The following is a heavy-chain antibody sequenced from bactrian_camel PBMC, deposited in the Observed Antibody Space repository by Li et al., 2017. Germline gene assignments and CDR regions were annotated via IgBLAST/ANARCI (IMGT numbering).Heavy chain of an antibody. CDR3: AAHVAGSGGYCFTGENGGQYNY. CDR1: GVMTRLYC. V-gene: IGHV3S67*01. D-gene: IGHD2*01. Sequence: SGGGSVLTGGSLNLSCAASGVMTRLYCMAWFRQSPGLEREEVARVAMDGKTRYADSVKGRFTISRNNANNSLYLQMSDVKFEDTAMYYCAAHVAGSGGYCFTGENGGQYNYWGQGTQVTVS. J-gene: IGHJ4*01. CDR2: VAMDGKT.